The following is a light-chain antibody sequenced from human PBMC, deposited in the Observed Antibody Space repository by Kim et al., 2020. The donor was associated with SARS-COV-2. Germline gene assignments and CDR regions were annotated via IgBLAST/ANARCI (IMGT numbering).Light chain of an antibody. CDR2: DTS. CDR1: QSVGSQ. V-gene: IGKV3-11*01. Sequence: EIVLTQSPATLSLSPGERATLSCRASQSVGSQLAWYQQKPGQGPRLLVHDTSNRATGIPARFSGSGSGTDFTLTISSLEPEDVAVYYCQQRSNWTITFGQGTRLEIK. CDR3: QQRSNWTIT. J-gene: IGKJ5*01.